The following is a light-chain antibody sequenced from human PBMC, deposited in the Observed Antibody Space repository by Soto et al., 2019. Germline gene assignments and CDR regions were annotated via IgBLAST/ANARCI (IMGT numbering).Light chain of an antibody. CDR1: QSIDNY. V-gene: IGKV1-39*01. CDR2: AAS. CDR3: QQSYSTPRT. J-gene: IGKJ3*01. Sequence: DIQMTQSPSSLSASIGDRANITCRASQSIDNYVNWYQQKPGKAPKVLIYAASSLQSGFPSRFSGTGSGTDFTLTISSLQPEDFATYYCQQSYSTPRTFGPGTKVDLK.